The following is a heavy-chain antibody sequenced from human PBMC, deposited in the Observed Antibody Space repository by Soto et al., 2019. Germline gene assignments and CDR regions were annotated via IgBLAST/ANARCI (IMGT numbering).Heavy chain of an antibody. CDR3: AKGSRYYDILTGYYRWPDSYYYYGMDV. CDR1: GFTFDDYG. D-gene: IGHD3-9*01. V-gene: IGHV3-20*04. J-gene: IGHJ6*02. Sequence: PGGSLRLSCAASGFTFDDYGMSWVRQAPGKGLERVSGINWNGGSTGYADSVKGRFTISRDNSKNTLYLQMNSLRAEDTAVYYFAKGSRYYDILTGYYRWPDSYYYYGMDVWGQGTTVTVSS. CDR2: INWNGGST.